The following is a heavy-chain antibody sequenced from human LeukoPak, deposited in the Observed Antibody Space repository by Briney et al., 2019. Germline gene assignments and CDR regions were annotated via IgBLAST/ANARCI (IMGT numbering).Heavy chain of an antibody. V-gene: IGHV3-74*01. CDR1: GFTFTLYR. CDR3: VRETIYYSDLAYKERYKFDP. Sequence: GGSLRLSCAASGFTFTLYRMHWVRHGPGKGLMWVSHLTTDGSTTYYADSVKGRFPMSRDNANNTVFLEMSRLPVHDTAISLSVRETIYYSDLAYKERYKFDPWGRGTLVTVSS. D-gene: IGHD2-15*01. J-gene: IGHJ5*02. CDR2: LTTDGSTT.